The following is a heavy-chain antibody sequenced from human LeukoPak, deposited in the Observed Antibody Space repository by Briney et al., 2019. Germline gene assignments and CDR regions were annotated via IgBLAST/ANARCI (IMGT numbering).Heavy chain of an antibody. D-gene: IGHD2-21*02. CDR3: ARRYCGGDCHPPYFDY. Sequence: PGGSLRLSCAASGFTLSSYWMSWVRQAPGKGLEWVANIKQDGSERYYVDSVKGRFTISRDNAKNSLYLQMNSLRAEDTAVYYRARRYCGGDCHPPYFDYWGQGTLVTVSS. CDR2: IKQDGSER. J-gene: IGHJ4*02. V-gene: IGHV3-7*01. CDR1: GFTLSSYW.